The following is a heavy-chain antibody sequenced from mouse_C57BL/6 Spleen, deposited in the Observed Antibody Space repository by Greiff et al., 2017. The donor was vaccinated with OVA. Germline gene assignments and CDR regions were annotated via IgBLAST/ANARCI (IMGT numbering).Heavy chain of an antibody. CDR1: GFTFSSYG. Sequence: EVQRVESGGDLVKPGGSLKLSCAASGFTFSSYGMSWVRQTPDKRLEWVATISSGGSSTYYPDSVKGRFTISRDNAKNTLYLQMSSLKSEDTAMYYCARHRLITTVVATDAMDYWGQGTSVTVSS. J-gene: IGHJ4*01. CDR2: ISSGGSST. V-gene: IGHV5-6*01. D-gene: IGHD1-1*01. CDR3: ARHRLITTVVATDAMDY.